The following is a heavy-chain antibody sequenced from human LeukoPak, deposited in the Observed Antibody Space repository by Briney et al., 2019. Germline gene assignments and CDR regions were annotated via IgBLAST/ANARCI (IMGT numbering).Heavy chain of an antibody. CDR3: ARDSPKPMSYDLASYYMDV. D-gene: IGHD3-3*01. V-gene: IGHV1-18*01. J-gene: IGHJ6*03. CDR2: ISAYNGNT. CDR1: GYTFTSYG. Sequence: EASVKVSCKASGYTFTSYGISWVRQAPGQGLEWMGWISAYNGNTNYAQKLQGRVTMTTDTSTSTAYMELRSLRSDDTAVYYCARDSPKPMSYDLASYYMDVWGKGTTVTVSS.